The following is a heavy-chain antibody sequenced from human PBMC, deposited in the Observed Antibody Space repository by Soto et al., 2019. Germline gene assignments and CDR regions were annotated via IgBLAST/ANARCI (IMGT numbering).Heavy chain of an antibody. CDR2: ISSDGRST. CDR1: GFTFSSYW. Sequence: EVQLVESGGDLVQPGGSLRLSCAASGFTFSSYWMHWVRQAPGEGLVWVSRISSDGRSTDHADYVKCRFTISRDNAKNTLYLQMSSLRAEDTAVYFCARVSIGHYGVFDYWGQGTLVTVSS. CDR3: ARVSIGHYGVFDY. V-gene: IGHV3-74*01. J-gene: IGHJ4*02. D-gene: IGHD4-17*01.